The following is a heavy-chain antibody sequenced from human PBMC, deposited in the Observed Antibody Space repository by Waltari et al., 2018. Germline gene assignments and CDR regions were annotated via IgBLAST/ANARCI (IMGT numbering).Heavy chain of an antibody. Sequence: QVQLQQWGAGLLKPSETLSLTCGVRGGSFSSYYWSWIRQSPGKGLEWSGEINHAGNIHYNPSFKSRVTISIDTARNQFSLEVKSVIAADTAVYFCARISGLDYATPMWGLGTVVTVSS. CDR3: ARISGLDYATPM. V-gene: IGHV4-34*01. J-gene: IGHJ3*01. D-gene: IGHD5-12*01. CDR2: INHAGNI. CDR1: GGSFSSYY.